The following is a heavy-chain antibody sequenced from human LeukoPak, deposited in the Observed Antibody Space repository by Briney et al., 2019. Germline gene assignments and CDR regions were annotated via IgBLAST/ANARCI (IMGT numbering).Heavy chain of an antibody. CDR3: ARNKRGDY. CDR1: GFTFTDYW. V-gene: IGHV3-7*01. Sequence: GGSLRLSCAASGFTFTDYWMCWVRQAPGKGLEWVANIKQDGSEENYVDSVKGRFTISRYNAKNSLFLQMNSLRAEDRAVYYCARNKRGDYWGQGALVIVSS. CDR2: IKQDGSEE. D-gene: IGHD1/OR15-1a*01. J-gene: IGHJ4*02.